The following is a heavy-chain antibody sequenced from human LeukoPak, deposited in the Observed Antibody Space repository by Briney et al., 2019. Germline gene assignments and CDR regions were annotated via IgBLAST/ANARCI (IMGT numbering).Heavy chain of an antibody. J-gene: IGHJ6*03. CDR3: ARDFSSSSTVYYYYYMDV. D-gene: IGHD6-6*01. CDR2: INHSGSA. CDR1: GGSFSGYY. V-gene: IGHV4-34*01. Sequence: SETLSLTCAVYGGSFSGYYWSWIRQPPGKGLEWIGEINHSGSANYNPSLKSRVTISLDTSKNQFSLKLSSVTAADTAIYYCARDFSSSSTVYYYYYMDVWGKGTTVTVSS.